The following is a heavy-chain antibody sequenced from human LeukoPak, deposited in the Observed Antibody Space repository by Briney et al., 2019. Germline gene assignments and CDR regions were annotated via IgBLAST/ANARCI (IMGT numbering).Heavy chain of an antibody. CDR1: GYTFTGYY. CDR2: INPNSGGT. V-gene: IGHV1-2*02. J-gene: IGHJ4*02. Sequence: GASVKVSCKASGYTFTGYYMHWVRQAPGQGLEWMGWINPNSGGTNYAQKFQGRVTMTRDTSISTAYMELSRLRSDDTAVYYCARDPGYGDYYFDYWGQGTLVTVSS. CDR3: ARDPGYGDYYFDY. D-gene: IGHD4-17*01.